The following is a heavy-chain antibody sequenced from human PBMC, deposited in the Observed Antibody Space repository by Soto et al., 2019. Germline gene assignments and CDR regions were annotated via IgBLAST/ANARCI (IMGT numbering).Heavy chain of an antibody. CDR3: TTDRGREWELLNSFDY. J-gene: IGHJ4*02. CDR2: IKSKTDGGTT. V-gene: IGHV3-15*07. CDR1: GFTFSNVW. Sequence: PGGSLRLSCAASGFTFSNVWMNWVRQAPGKGLEWVGRIKSKTDGGTTDYAAPVKGRFTISRDDSKNTLYLQMNSLKTEDTAVYYCTTDRGREWELLNSFDYWGQGTLVTVSS. D-gene: IGHD1-26*01.